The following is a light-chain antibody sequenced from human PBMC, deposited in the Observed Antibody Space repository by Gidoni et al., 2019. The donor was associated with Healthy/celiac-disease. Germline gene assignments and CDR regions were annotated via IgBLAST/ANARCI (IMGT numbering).Light chain of an antibody. CDR1: SSNIGAGYD. CDR3: QSYDSSLSAVV. J-gene: IGLJ2*01. Sequence: QSVLTQPPSVSGAPGPRVTISCTGSSSNIGAGYDVHWYQQLPGTAPKLLIYGNSNRPSGVPARLSGSKSGTSASLAISGLQAEDEADYYCQSYDSSLSAVVFGGGTKLTVL. CDR2: GNS. V-gene: IGLV1-40*01.